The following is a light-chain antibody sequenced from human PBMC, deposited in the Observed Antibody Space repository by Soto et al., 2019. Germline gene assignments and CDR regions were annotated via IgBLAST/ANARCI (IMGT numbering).Light chain of an antibody. J-gene: IGKJ1*01. CDR3: QQYHTSPLT. Sequence: EIVLTQSPATLSVSPGERATLSCRASQSVSSSYIAWYQQKRGQAPRRLIYGASIRATGIPDRFSGSGSGTDFTLTISRLEPEDFALYYCQQYHTSPLTFGQGTKVDI. V-gene: IGKV3-20*01. CDR1: QSVSSSY. CDR2: GAS.